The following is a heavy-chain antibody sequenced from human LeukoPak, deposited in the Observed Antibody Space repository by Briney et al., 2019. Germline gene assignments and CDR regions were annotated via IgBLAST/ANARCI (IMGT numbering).Heavy chain of an antibody. J-gene: IGHJ4*02. CDR3: VKNDGWFHLAQ. Sequence: GRSLRLSCAAPGFYFRDNWMDWVRQAPGKGLEWVGHIKTDGSETYYLDSLKGRISISRDNTNNALYLQMNSLRVEDTAIYYCVKNDGWFHLAQWGQGTLVTVSS. CDR2: IKTDGSET. V-gene: IGHV3-7*03. D-gene: IGHD6-19*01. CDR1: GFYFRDNW.